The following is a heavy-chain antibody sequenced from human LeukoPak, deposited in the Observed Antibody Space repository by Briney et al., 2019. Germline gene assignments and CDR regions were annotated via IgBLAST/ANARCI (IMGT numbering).Heavy chain of an antibody. Sequence: SVKVSCKASGGTFSSYAISWVRQAPGQGLEWMGRIIPILGIANYAQKFQGRVTITADKSTSTAYMELSSLRSEDTAVYYCAKDRIKLAVAGVYGMDVWGQGTTVTVSS. CDR1: GGTFSSYA. D-gene: IGHD6-19*01. CDR3: AKDRIKLAVAGVYGMDV. CDR2: IIPILGIA. V-gene: IGHV1-69*04. J-gene: IGHJ6*02.